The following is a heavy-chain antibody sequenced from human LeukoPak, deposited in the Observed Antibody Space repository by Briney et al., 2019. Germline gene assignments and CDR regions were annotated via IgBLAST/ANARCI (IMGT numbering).Heavy chain of an antibody. J-gene: IGHJ4*02. Sequence: PGGSLRLAFAASGSTVGSYAMSWVRPAPGKGLEWVSALSGSGDSTYYADSVKGRFTMSRDNSDNTLYLQMSSLRDEDTAMYYCARAGYRYGTGYYFDYWGQGALVTVSS. V-gene: IGHV3-23*01. CDR1: GSTVGSYA. CDR2: LSGSGDST. CDR3: ARAGYRYGTGYYFDY. D-gene: IGHD5-18*01.